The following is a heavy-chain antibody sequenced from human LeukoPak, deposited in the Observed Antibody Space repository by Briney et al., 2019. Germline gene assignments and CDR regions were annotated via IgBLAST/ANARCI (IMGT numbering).Heavy chain of an antibody. J-gene: IGHJ3*02. CDR1: GFTFSSYG. D-gene: IGHD2-21*01. V-gene: IGHV3-33*01. Sequence: GGSLRLSCAASGFTFSSYGMHWVRQAPGKGLEWVAVIWYDGSNKYYADSVKGRFTISRDNSKNTLYLQMNSLRVEDTAVYYCARGGGAEAFDIWGQGTMVTVSS. CDR2: IWYDGSNK. CDR3: ARGGGAEAFDI.